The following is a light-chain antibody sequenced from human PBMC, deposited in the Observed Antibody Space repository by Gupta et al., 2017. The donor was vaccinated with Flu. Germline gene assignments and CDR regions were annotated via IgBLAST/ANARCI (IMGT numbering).Light chain of an antibody. J-gene: IGKJ2*01. V-gene: IGKV3-20*01. CDR2: GNS. CDR1: ENLNYNF. CDR3: QQYKTSPYT. Sequence: LAQSPATPSVSSGETVTLPCRAVENLNYNFFVWYQQQFGQAPRVLIYGNSKRAPGIPDRFSGGGSGTDFTLTIDRLEPEDCAWYYCQQYKTSPYTFGQGTKLEI.